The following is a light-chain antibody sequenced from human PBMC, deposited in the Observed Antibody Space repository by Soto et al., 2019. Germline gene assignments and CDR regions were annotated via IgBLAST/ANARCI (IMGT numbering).Light chain of an antibody. J-gene: IGKJ1*01. CDR1: QSVSASY. CDR3: HQYESSLWT. Sequence: NVLTQSPGAVSLSQGERATLSCKASQSVSASYLVWYQQKPGQAPRLLIYGASNRATGIPDRFSGSGSGTDFTLTISRLEPEDSAVYYCHQYESSLWTFGRGTKVDIK. V-gene: IGKV3-20*01. CDR2: GAS.